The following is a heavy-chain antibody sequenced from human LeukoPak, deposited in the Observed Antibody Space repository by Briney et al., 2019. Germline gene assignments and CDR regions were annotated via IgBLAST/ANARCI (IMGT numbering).Heavy chain of an antibody. Sequence: KPSEPLSLPCAVYGGSFSGYYWSWIRQPPGKGLEWIGEINHSGSTNYNPSLKSRVTISVDTSKNQFSLKLSSVTAADTAVYYCARRLCGGDCYSTFSYWGQGTLVTVSS. CDR1: GGSFSGYY. J-gene: IGHJ4*02. D-gene: IGHD2-21*02. CDR2: INHSGST. V-gene: IGHV4-34*01. CDR3: ARRLCGGDCYSTFSY.